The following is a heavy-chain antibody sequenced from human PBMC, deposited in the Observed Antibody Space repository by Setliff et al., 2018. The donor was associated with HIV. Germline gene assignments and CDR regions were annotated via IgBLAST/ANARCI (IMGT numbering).Heavy chain of an antibody. V-gene: IGHV4-4*09. CDR1: GVSISNYY. CDR2: IFTSGDT. CDR3: ARGQCTSTSCYATWIQY. D-gene: IGHD2-2*01. Sequence: PSETLSLTCTVSGVSISNYYWNWIRQPPGKGLEWIGYIFTSGDTNYNPSLRSRVTLSVDTSKNQVSLKLGSVTAADTAVYFCARGQCTSTSCYATWIQYWGPGTLVTVSS. J-gene: IGHJ4*02.